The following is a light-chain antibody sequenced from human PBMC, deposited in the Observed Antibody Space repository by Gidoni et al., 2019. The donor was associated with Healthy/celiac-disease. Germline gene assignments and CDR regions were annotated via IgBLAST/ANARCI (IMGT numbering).Light chain of an antibody. Sequence: SVLTQPPSASGTPGQTVTISCSGSSSNIGSNTVNWCQQLPGTAPKLLIYSNNQRPSGVPDRFSGSKSGTSASLASSGLQSEDEADYYCAAWDDSLNGPVFGGGTKLTVL. CDR3: AAWDDSLNGPV. J-gene: IGLJ3*02. V-gene: IGLV1-44*01. CDR2: SNN. CDR1: SSNIGSNT.